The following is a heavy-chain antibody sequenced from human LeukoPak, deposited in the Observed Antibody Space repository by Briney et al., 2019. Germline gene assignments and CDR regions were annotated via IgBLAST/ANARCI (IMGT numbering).Heavy chain of an antibody. J-gene: IGHJ6*03. CDR2: IYYSGST. V-gene: IGHV4-59*01. CDR1: GGSISSYY. CDR3: AREGRYRYGYNEYHSYMDI. Sequence: SETLSLTCTVSGGSISSYYWSWIRQPPGKGLEWIGYIYYSGSTNYNPSLKSRVTISVDTSKNQFSLKLSSVTAAETAVYYCAREGRYRYGYNEYHSYMDIWGKGTTATVSS. D-gene: IGHD5-24*01.